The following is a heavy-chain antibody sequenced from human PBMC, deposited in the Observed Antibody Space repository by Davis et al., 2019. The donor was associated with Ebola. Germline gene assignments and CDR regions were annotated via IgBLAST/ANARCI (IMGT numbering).Heavy chain of an antibody. CDR2: IYYSGST. Sequence: GSLRLSCTVSGGSISSGGYYWSWIRQPPGKGLEWIGYIYYSGSTNYNPSLKSRVTISVDTSKNQFSLKLSSVTAADTAVYYCASHGGATADYWGQGTLVTVSS. D-gene: IGHD1-26*01. J-gene: IGHJ4*02. CDR3: ASHGGATADY. V-gene: IGHV4-61*08. CDR1: GGSISSGGYY.